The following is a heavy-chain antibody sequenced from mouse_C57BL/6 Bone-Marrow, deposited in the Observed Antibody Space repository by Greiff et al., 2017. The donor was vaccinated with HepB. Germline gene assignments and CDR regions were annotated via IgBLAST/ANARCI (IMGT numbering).Heavy chain of an antibody. J-gene: IGHJ3*01. CDR1: GYTFTSYW. CDR2: IDPSDSYT. Sequence: QVQLQQPGAELVKPGASVKLSCKASGYTFTSYWMQWVKQRPGQGLEWIGEIDPSDSYTNYNQKFKGKATLTVDTSSSTAYMQLSSLTSEDSAVYYCARRGTYGSSYGGFAYWGQGTLVTVSA. V-gene: IGHV1-50*01. D-gene: IGHD1-1*01. CDR3: ARRGTYGSSYGGFAY.